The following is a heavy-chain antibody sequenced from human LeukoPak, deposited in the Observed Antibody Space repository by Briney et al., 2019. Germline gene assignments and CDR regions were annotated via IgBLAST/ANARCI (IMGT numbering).Heavy chain of an antibody. D-gene: IGHD3-10*01. Sequence: GGSLRLSCAVSGATFSTFWMHWVRQVPGKGPAWVSRTNPDGSRADYADSVKGRFTISRDNARDTLYLQMNSLRVEDTAMYYCAFDFGGYSDTWGQGTLVTVSS. CDR2: TNPDGSRA. V-gene: IGHV3-74*01. J-gene: IGHJ5*02. CDR1: GATFSTFW. CDR3: AFDFGGYSDT.